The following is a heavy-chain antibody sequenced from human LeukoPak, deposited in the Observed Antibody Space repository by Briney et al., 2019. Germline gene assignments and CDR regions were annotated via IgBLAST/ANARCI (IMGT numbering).Heavy chain of an antibody. CDR3: SIDVS. Sequence: GRSLRLSCAASGFTFSSYGMHWVRQAPGKGLEWVAVISYDGSIKYYADSVKGRFTISRDNSKNTLFLQMSSLRAEDTALYYCSIDVSWGQGTLVTVSS. D-gene: IGHD5/OR15-5a*01. J-gene: IGHJ4*02. V-gene: IGHV3-30*03. CDR1: GFTFSSYG. CDR2: ISYDGSIK.